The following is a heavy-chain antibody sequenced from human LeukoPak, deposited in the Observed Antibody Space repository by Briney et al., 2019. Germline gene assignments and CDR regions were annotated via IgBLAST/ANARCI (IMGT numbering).Heavy chain of an antibody. J-gene: IGHJ4*02. CDR2: ISGSGGST. Sequence: GGSLRLSCAVSGFTFSSYAMSWVRQAPGKGLEWVSAISGSGGSTYYADSVKGRFTISRDNSKNTLYLQMNSLRVEDTAVYYCAKEPYSSSWYEPIDYWGQGTLVTVSS. CDR1: GFTFSSYA. D-gene: IGHD6-13*01. CDR3: AKEPYSSSWYEPIDY. V-gene: IGHV3-23*01.